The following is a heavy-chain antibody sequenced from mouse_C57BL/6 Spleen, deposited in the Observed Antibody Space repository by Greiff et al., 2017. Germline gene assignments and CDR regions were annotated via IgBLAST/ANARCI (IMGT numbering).Heavy chain of an antibody. J-gene: IGHJ4*01. CDR3: ARAGSNYAMDY. Sequence: VKLVESGPELVKPGASVKISCKASGYAFSSSWMNWVKQRPGKGLEWIGRIYPGDGDTNYNGKFKGKATLTADKSSSTAYMQLSSLTSEDSAVYFCARAGSNYAMDYGGQGTSVTVSS. D-gene: IGHD5-1*01. CDR2: IYPGDGDT. V-gene: IGHV1-82*01. CDR1: GYAFSSSW.